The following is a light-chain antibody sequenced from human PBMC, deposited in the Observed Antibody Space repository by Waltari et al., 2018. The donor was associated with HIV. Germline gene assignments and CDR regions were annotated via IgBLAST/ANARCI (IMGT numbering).Light chain of an antibody. J-gene: IGLJ2*01. Sequence: QSVLTQPPSASGTPGQRVTFSCSGSSSNIGSNPVDWYQKLPGTAPRLLIYNNNQRPSGVPDRFSGSKSGTSASLAISGLQSEDEADYYCAAWDDSLNGHVLFSGGTKLTVL. CDR3: AAWDDSLNGHVL. V-gene: IGLV1-44*01. CDR1: SSNIGSNP. CDR2: NNN.